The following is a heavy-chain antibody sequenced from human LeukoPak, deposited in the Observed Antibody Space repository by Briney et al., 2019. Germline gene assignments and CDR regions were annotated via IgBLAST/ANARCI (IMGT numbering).Heavy chain of an antibody. CDR3: ARGFGYSSGWYFDY. V-gene: IGHV1-2*02. CDR2: INPNSGGT. CDR1: GYTFAGNY. Sequence: ASVKVSCKASGYTFAGNYMRWVRQAPGQGLEWMGWINPNSGGTNYAQKFQGRVTMTRDTSINTAYMELSRLRSDDTAVYHCARGFGYSSGWYFDYWGEGTLVIVSA. J-gene: IGHJ4*02. D-gene: IGHD6-19*01.